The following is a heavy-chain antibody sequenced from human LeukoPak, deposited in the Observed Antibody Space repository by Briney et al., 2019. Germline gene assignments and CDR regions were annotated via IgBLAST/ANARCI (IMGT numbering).Heavy chain of an antibody. D-gene: IGHD3-10*01. CDR2: INTNTGNP. CDR3: ARVYGSGSSYPLH. J-gene: IGHJ1*01. Sequence: ASVKVSCKASGGTFSSYAISWVRQAPGQGLEWVGWINTNTGNPTYAQDFTGRFVFSLDTSVSTAYLQISSLKAEDTAVYYCARVYGSGSSYPLHWGQGTLVTVSS. V-gene: IGHV7-4-1*02. CDR1: GGTFSSYA.